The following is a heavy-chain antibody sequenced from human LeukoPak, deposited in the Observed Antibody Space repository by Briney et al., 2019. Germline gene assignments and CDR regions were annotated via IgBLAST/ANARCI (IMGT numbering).Heavy chain of an antibody. D-gene: IGHD2-2*01. J-gene: IGHJ4*02. CDR2: ISGGDAKT. CDR1: GFTFSRYA. V-gene: IGHV3-23*01. Sequence: GGSLRLSCAASGFTFSRYAMSWVRQAPGKGLEWVSGISGGDAKTYYADSVRGRFSISRDNAKNTLYLQMNSLRAEDTAVYYCAKDQGQAVVPRRFDYWGQGTLVTVSS. CDR3: AKDQGQAVVPRRFDY.